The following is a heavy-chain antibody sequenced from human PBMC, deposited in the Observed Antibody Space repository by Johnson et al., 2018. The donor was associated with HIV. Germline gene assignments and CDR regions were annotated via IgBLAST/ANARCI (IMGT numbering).Heavy chain of an antibody. Sequence: MLLVESGGGLVQPGGSLRLSCAASGFTFSSYDMHWVRQATGKGLEWVANIKQDGSEIYYVDSVKGRFTISRDNAKNSLYLQMNSLRAEDTAVYYCAREATYSSSWYHDVFDIWGQGTIVTVSS. CDR3: AREATYSSSWYHDVFDI. V-gene: IGHV3-7*01. J-gene: IGHJ3*02. CDR2: IKQDGSEI. CDR1: GFTFSSYD. D-gene: IGHD6-13*01.